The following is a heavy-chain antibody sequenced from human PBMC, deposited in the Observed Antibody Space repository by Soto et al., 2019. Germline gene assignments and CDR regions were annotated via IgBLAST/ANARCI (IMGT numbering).Heavy chain of an antibody. CDR1: GYTFTSYG. J-gene: IGHJ6*02. CDR3: AREDREYYYYYYGMDV. D-gene: IGHD3-10*01. CDR2: ISAYNGNT. Sequence: GASVKVSCKASGYTFTSYGISWVRQAPGQGLEWMGWISAYNGNTNYAQKLQGRVTMTTDTSTSTAYMELRSLRSDDTAVYYCAREDREYYYYYYGMDVWGQGTMVTVSS. V-gene: IGHV1-18*04.